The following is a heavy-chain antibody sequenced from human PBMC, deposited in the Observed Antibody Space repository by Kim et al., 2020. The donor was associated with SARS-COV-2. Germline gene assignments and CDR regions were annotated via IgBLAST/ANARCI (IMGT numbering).Heavy chain of an antibody. J-gene: IGHJ5*02. CDR1: GGSISSNNW. V-gene: IGHV4-4*02. D-gene: IGHD6-6*01. CDR3: ARCPGDRSSFCFDP. Sequence: SETLSLTCGVSGGSISSNNWWSWVRQPPGKGLEWIGEIYHSGSTNYNPSLKSRVTISVDKSKHQFSLNLNSVTAADTAVYYCARCPGDRSSFCFDPWGQGALLPVSS. CDR2: IYHSGST.